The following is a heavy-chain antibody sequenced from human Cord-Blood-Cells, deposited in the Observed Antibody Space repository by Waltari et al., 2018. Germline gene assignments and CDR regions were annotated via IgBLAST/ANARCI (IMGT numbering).Heavy chain of an antibody. V-gene: IGHV4-4*02. D-gene: IGHD6-6*01. J-gene: IGHJ4*02. Sequence: QVQLQESGPGLVTPSGTLSLHFDVSGGSISRSHWCSWFRQHPGTGPEWIGEIYHSGSTNYNPSLKSRVTISVDKSKNQFSLRLSSVTAADTAVYYCARRLEDSSSSGLDYFDYWGQGTLVTVSS. CDR2: IYHSGST. CDR1: GGSISRSHW. CDR3: ARRLEDSSSSGLDYFDY.